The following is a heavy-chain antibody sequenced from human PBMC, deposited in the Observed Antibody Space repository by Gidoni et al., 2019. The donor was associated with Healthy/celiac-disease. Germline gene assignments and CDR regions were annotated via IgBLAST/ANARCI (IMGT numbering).Heavy chain of an antibody. D-gene: IGHD1-20*01. Sequence: EVQLLESGGGLVQPGGSLRISCAASGFTFSRYAMSWVRQSPGKGLEWVSAISGSGGSTYYADAVKGRFTISRDNSKNTLYLQMNSLRAEDTAVYYCAKDPGYDWNPGWFDPWGQGTLVTVSS. J-gene: IGHJ5*02. CDR3: AKDPGYDWNPGWFDP. CDR2: ISGSGGST. CDR1: GFTFSRYA. V-gene: IGHV3-23*01.